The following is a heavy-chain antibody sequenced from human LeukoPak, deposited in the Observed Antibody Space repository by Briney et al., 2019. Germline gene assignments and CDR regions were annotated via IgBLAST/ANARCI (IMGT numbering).Heavy chain of an antibody. CDR3: AKEQMAY. CDR1: GFTFSSYG. J-gene: IGHJ4*02. V-gene: IGHV3-30*18. CDR2: ISYDGSNK. Sequence: PGRSLRLSCAASGFTFSSYGMHWVRQAPGKGLEWVAVISYDGSNKYYADSVKGRFTISRDNSKNTLYLQINSLRAEDTAVYYCAKEQMAYWGQGTLVTVSS. D-gene: IGHD5-24*01.